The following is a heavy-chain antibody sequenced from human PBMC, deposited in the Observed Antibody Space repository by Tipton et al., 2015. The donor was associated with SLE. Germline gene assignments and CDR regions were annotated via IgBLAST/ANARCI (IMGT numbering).Heavy chain of an antibody. V-gene: IGHV4-59*08. CDR3: ARQRFYCDTSGCYPAGNFDL. D-gene: IGHD3-22*01. CDR2: IYHNGKI. Sequence: TLSLTCTVSGDSFTSHYWTWIRQPPGKALEWMGNIYHNGKINQNPSLKSRITISVDTSKNQFSLRLSSVTAADTAVYYCARQRFYCDTSGCYPAGNFDLWGRGTLVTVSS. CDR1: GDSFTSHY. J-gene: IGHJ2*01.